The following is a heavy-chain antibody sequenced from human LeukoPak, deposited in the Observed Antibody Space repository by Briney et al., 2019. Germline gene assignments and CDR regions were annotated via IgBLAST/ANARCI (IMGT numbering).Heavy chain of an antibody. CDR3: ARDLHNVGLEGLWY. V-gene: IGHV3-30*02. CDR1: GFTFSSYG. D-gene: IGHD2-21*01. J-gene: IGHJ4*02. Sequence: GGSLRLSCAASGFTFSSYGMHWVRQAPGKGLEWVAFIRYDGSNKYYADSVKGRFTISRDNSKNTLYLQMNSLRAEDTAVYYCARDLHNVGLEGLWYWGQGTLVTVSS. CDR2: IRYDGSNK.